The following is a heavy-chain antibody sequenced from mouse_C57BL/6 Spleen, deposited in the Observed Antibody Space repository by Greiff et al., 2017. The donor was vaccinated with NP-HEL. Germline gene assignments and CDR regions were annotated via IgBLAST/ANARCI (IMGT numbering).Heavy chain of an antibody. J-gene: IGHJ3*01. CDR3: ARRGDGGFAY. CDR1: GYAFSSSW. Sequence: VQLQQSGPELVKPGASVKISCKASGYAFSSSWMNWVRQRPGKGLGGIGRIYPGDGDTNYNGKLKGKATLTADKSSSTAYMQLSSLTSEDSAVCFCARRGDGGFAYWGQGTLVTVSA. V-gene: IGHV1-82*01. D-gene: IGHD3-3*01. CDR2: IYPGDGDT.